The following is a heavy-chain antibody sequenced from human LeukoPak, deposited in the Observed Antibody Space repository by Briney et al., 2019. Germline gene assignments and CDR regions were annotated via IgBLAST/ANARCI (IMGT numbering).Heavy chain of an antibody. Sequence: SQTLSLTCAISGDSVSSNRTGWNWIRQSPSRGLEWLGRTYYRSKWYNDYAVSVKGRITINPDTSKNQFSLQLNSVTPEDTGVYYCARGGGAADYWGQGTLVTVSS. CDR1: GDSVSSNRTG. V-gene: IGHV6-1*01. CDR2: TYYRSKWYN. J-gene: IGHJ4*02. CDR3: ARGGGAADY.